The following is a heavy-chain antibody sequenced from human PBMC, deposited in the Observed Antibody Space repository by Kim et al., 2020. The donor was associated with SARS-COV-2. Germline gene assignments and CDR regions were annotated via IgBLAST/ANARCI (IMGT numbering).Heavy chain of an antibody. CDR1: GYTLTELS. CDR2: FDPEDGET. V-gene: IGHV1-24*01. J-gene: IGHJ6*02. Sequence: ASVKVSCKVSGYTLTELSMHWVRQAPGKGLEWMGGFDPEDGETIYAQKFQGRVTMTEDTSTDTAYMELSSLRSEDTAVYYCATNPVRGVIKGYYYYYGMDVWGQGTTVTVSS. CDR3: ATNPVRGVIKGYYYYYGMDV. D-gene: IGHD3-10*02.